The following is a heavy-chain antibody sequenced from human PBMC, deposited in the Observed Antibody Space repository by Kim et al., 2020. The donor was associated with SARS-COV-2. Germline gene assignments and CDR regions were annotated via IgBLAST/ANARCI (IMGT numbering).Heavy chain of an antibody. CDR2: IYYSGST. Sequence: SGTLSLTCTVSGGSISSSSYYWGWIRQPPGKGLEWIGSIYYSGSTYYNPSLKSRVTISVDTSKNQFSLKLSSVTAADTAVYYCARHRRGWLQTIPYYFDYWGQGTLVTVSS. V-gene: IGHV4-39*01. CDR1: GGSISSSSYY. D-gene: IGHD5-12*01. J-gene: IGHJ4*02. CDR3: ARHRRGWLQTIPYYFDY.